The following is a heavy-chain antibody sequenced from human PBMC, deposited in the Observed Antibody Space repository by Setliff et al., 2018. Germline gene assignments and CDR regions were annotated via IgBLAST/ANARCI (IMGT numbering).Heavy chain of an antibody. J-gene: IGHJ1*01. CDR1: GYTLTELS. CDR3: ARGTEFLH. V-gene: IGHV1-24*01. CDR2: FDPEDGET. Sequence: ASVKVSCKVSGYTLTELSRHWVRQAPGKGLEWMGGFDPEDGETIYAQKFQGRVTMTRDTSTSTAHMELGSLRSDDTAVYYCARGTEFLHWGQGTLVTVSS.